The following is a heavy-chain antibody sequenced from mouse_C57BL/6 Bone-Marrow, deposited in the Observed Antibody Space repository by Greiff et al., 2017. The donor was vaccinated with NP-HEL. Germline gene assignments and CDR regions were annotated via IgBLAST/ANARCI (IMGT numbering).Heavy chain of an antibody. V-gene: IGHV5-6*02. Sequence: EVKVEESGGDLVKPGGSLKLSCAASGFTFSSYGMSWVRQTPDTRLEWVATISSGGSYTYSPDSVKGRFTISRDTAKNTLYLQMSSLKSEDTAMYYWARHATVVATEGYYFDYWGQGTTLTVSS. CDR2: ISSGGSYT. CDR3: ARHATVVATEGYYFDY. D-gene: IGHD1-1*01. CDR1: GFTFSSYG. J-gene: IGHJ2*01.